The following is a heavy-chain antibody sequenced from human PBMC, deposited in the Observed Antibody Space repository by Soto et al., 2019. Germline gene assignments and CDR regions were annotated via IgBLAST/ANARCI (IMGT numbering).Heavy chain of an antibody. D-gene: IGHD3-3*01. CDR3: ASHLVYYDFWSGYY. Sequence: GALRLSCAASGFTFSSYWMSWVRQAPGKGLEWVANIKQDGSEKYYVDSVKGRFTISRDNAKNSLYLQMNSLRAEDTAVYYCASHLVYYDFWSGYYWGQGTLVTVSS. CDR2: IKQDGSEK. J-gene: IGHJ4*02. CDR1: GFTFSSYW. V-gene: IGHV3-7*05.